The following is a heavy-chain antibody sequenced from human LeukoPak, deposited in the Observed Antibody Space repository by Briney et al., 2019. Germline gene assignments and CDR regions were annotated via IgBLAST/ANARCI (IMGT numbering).Heavy chain of an antibody. J-gene: IGHJ4*02. V-gene: IGHV3-7*01. Sequence: GGSLRLSCAASGFTFNSYWMTWVRQTPGKGLEWVANIKQDGSEKYYVDSVKGRFTISRDDSKNSLYLQMNSLSAEDTALYYCARGQGADYWGQGTLVTVSS. CDR1: GFTFNSYW. CDR2: IKQDGSEK. D-gene: IGHD4/OR15-4a*01. CDR3: ARGQGADY.